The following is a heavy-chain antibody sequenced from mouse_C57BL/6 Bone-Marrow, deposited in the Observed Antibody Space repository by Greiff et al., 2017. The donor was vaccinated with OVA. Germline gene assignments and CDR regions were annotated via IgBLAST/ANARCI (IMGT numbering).Heavy chain of an antibody. J-gene: IGHJ4*01. CDR3: ARRDTTVVAHYYAMDY. CDR1: GYTFTDYY. V-gene: IGHV1-77*01. D-gene: IGHD1-1*01. Sequence: VKLMESGAELVKPGASVKISCKASGYTFTDYYINWVKQRPGQGLEWIGKIGPGSGSTYYTEKFKGKATLTADKSSSTAYMQLSSLTSEDSAVYFCARRDTTVVAHYYAMDYWGQGTSVTVSS. CDR2: IGPGSGST.